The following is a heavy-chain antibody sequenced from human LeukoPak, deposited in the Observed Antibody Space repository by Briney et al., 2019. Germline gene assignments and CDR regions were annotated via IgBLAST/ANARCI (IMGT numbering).Heavy chain of an antibody. CDR2: INPNSGGT. CDR1: GYSFTSYW. J-gene: IGHJ4*02. D-gene: IGHD1-26*01. V-gene: IGHV1-2*02. Sequence: GESLKISCKGSGYSFTSYWIGWVRPAPGQGLEWMGWINPNSGGTNYAQKFQGRVTMTRDTSISTAYMELSRLRSDDTAVYYCARYSSSYSGSYFEDYWGQGTLVTVSS. CDR3: ARYSSSYSGSYFEDY.